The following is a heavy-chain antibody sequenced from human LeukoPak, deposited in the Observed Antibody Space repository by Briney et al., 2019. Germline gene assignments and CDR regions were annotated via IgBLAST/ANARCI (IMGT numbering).Heavy chain of an antibody. CDR2: IYYSGST. V-gene: IGHV4-59*11. J-gene: IGHJ6*02. CDR3: ARGSGFLEWLLYRASDLHYYGMDV. CDR1: GGSISSHY. D-gene: IGHD3-3*01. Sequence: PSETLSLTCTVSGGSISSHYWSWIRQPPGKGLEWIGYIYYSGSTNYNPSLKSRVTISVDTSKNQFSLKLSSVTAADTAVYYCARGSGFLEWLLYRASDLHYYGMDVWGQGTTVTVSS.